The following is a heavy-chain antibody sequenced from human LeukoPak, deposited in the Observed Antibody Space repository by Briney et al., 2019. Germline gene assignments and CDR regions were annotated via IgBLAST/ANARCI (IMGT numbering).Heavy chain of an antibody. D-gene: IGHD2-2*01. CDR3: ARAGDGEVPAANGNNWLDP. J-gene: IGHJ5*02. CDR1: GYTFTGSY. Sequence: ASVKLSCTASGYTFTGSYMHWVRQAPGQGLEWIGWINPNNGGIRYAWKLQGRVTMTRDTSISTAYMELSRLTSEDTAVYYCARAGDGEVPAANGNNWLDPRGQGTLVTVTS. CDR2: INPNNGGI. V-gene: IGHV1-2*02.